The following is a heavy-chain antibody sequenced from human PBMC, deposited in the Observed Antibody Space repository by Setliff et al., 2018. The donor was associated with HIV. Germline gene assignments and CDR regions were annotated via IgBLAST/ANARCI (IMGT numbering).Heavy chain of an antibody. V-gene: IGHV1-18*01. CDR2: ISAYNGNT. Sequence: RASVKVSCKASGYTLTSYGISWVRQAPGQGLEWMGWISAYNGNTNYAQELQGRVTMTTDTSTSTAYMELRSLRSDDTAVYYCARAIVGAHFGYYFDYWGQGTLVTVSS. J-gene: IGHJ4*02. CDR1: GYTLTSYG. CDR3: ARAIVGAHFGYYFDY. D-gene: IGHD1-26*01.